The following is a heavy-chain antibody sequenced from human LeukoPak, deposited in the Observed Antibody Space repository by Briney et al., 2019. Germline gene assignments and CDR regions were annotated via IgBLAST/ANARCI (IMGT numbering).Heavy chain of an antibody. CDR2: IYYSGST. D-gene: IGHD5/OR15-5a*01. CDR1: GGSISSSSYY. CDR3: ARDLYRNWFDP. V-gene: IGHV4-39*07. J-gene: IGHJ5*02. Sequence: SETLSLTCTVSGGSISSSSYYWGWIRQPPGKGLEWIGSIYYSGSTYYNPSLKSRVTISVDTSKNQFSLKLSSVTAADSAVYYCARDLYRNWFDPWGQGILVTVSS.